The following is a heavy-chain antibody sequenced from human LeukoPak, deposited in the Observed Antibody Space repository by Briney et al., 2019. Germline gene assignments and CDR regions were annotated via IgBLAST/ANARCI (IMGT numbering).Heavy chain of an antibody. D-gene: IGHD6-19*01. CDR3: AKEFEGIAVAGTPFDY. CDR1: GFTFSSYG. CDR2: ISYDGSNK. Sequence: PGGSLRLSCAASGFTFSSYGMHWVRQAPGKGLEWVAVISYDGSNKYYADSVKGRFAISRDNSKNTLYLQMNSLRAEDTAVYYCAKEFEGIAVAGTPFDYWGQGTLVTVSS. J-gene: IGHJ4*02. V-gene: IGHV3-30*18.